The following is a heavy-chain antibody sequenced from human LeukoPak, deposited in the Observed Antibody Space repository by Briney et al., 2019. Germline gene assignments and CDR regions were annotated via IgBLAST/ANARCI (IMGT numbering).Heavy chain of an antibody. CDR3: ARMETAFSFFGWFDP. Sequence: PSETLSLTCTVSGGSISSSSYYWGWIRQPPGKGLEWIGSIYYSGRTYYNPSLKHRVTISVDTSKNQFYLKLSSVTAADTAVYYCARMETAFSFFGWFDPWGQGTLVTVSS. J-gene: IGHJ5*02. CDR1: GGSISSSSYY. D-gene: IGHD5-18*01. CDR2: IYYSGRT. V-gene: IGHV4-39*01.